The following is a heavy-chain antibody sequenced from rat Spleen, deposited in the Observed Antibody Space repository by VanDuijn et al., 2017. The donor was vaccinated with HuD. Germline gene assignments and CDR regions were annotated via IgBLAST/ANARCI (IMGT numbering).Heavy chain of an antibody. J-gene: IGHJ2*01. CDR3: ARDPYSRPFDY. Sequence: VQLKESGPGLVQPSQTLSLTCTVSGFSLMDYSVHWVRQPPGKGLEWMGVIWTGGGTAYNSLLKSRLTITRDTSKSQLFLKMNSLQTEDTATYYCARDPYSRPFDYWGQGVMVTVSS. D-gene: IGHD1-2*01. V-gene: IGHV2S63*01. CDR2: IWTGGGT. CDR1: GFSLMDYS.